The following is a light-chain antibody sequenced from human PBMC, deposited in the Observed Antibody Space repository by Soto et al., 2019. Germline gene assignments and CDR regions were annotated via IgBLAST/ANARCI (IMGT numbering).Light chain of an antibody. V-gene: IGKV1-39*01. J-gene: IGKJ4*01. CDR1: QNIVNY. CDR3: QQSYSVPLT. CDR2: GAS. Sequence: DIQMTQSPSSLSASVGDTVTITCRASQNIVNYLNWYQRKPGKAPELLIYGASSLQRGVPSRFSGSGSGTDFTLTITTLQPEDFETFYCQQSYSVPLTFGGGTKVEIK.